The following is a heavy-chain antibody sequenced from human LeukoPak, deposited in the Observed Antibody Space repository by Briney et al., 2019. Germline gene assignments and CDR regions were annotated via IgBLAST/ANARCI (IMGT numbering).Heavy chain of an antibody. CDR2: ISYSVGST. CDR3: AQKREIIVRGLIMYAMDV. V-gene: IGHV3-23*01. CDR1: GFTFSSYA. D-gene: IGHD3-10*01. J-gene: IGHJ6*02. Sequence: GGSLRLSCAASGFTFSSYAMSWVRQAPGKGLEWVSGISYSVGSTYYAESVKGRFTISRDNSKNTLYLQMNSLRAEDTAVYYCAQKREIIVRGLIMYAMDVWGQGTTVTVSS.